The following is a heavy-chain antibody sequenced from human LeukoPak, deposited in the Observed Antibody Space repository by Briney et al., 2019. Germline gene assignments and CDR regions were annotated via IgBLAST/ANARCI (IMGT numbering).Heavy chain of an antibody. V-gene: IGHV3-48*03. CDR1: GFTFSSYE. Sequence: GGSLRLSCAASGFTFSSYEMNWVRQAPGKGLEWVSYISTSGNSIYYADSVKGRFTISRDNAKNSLYLQMNSLRAEDTAVYYCARDRFYYYGSGCNDYWGQGTLVTVSS. CDR3: ARDRFYYYGSGCNDY. J-gene: IGHJ4*02. CDR2: ISTSGNSI. D-gene: IGHD3-10*01.